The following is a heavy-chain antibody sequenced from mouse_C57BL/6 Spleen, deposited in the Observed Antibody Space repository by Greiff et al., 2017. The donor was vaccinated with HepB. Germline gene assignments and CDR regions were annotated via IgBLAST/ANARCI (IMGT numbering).Heavy chain of an antibody. J-gene: IGHJ3*01. Sequence: QVHVKQPGAELVRPGSSVKLSCKASGYTFTSYWMDWVKQRPGQGLEWIGNIYPSDSETHYNQKFKDKATLTVDKSSSTAYMQLSSLTSEDSAVYYCARPYDYDDGAWFAYWGQGTLVTVSA. V-gene: IGHV1-61*01. CDR1: GYTFTSYW. CDR2: IYPSDSET. D-gene: IGHD2-4*01. CDR3: ARPYDYDDGAWFAY.